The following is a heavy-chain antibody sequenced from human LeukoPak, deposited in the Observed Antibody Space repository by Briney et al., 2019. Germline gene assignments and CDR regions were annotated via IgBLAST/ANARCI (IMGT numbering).Heavy chain of an antibody. J-gene: IGHJ4*02. D-gene: IGHD2-15*01. CDR2: ISGSGRFT. CDR1: GFTFNTFA. CDR3: AKERYCSGGSCYSSHDLY. Sequence: GGSLRLSCAASGFTFNTFAMSWVRQTPGKGLEWVSGISGSGRFTNYADSVKGRFTISRDNPENTLYLQMNSLRVEDTAVYYCAKERYCSGGSCYSSHDLYWGQGTLVTASS. V-gene: IGHV3-23*01.